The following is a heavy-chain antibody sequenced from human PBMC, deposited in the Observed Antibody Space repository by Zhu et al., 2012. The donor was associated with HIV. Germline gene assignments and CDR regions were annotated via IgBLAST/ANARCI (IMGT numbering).Heavy chain of an antibody. D-gene: IGHD2-21*02. CDR3: ARGQDVSYCGSDCYSNWFDP. CDR2: IYHSGNT. V-gene: IGHV4-38-2*01. CDR1: GYSISSGYY. J-gene: IGHJ5*02. Sequence: QVQLQESGPGLVKPSETLSLTCAVSGYSISSGYYWGWIRQPPGKGLEWIASIYHSGNTFYSPSLKSRVTMSVDASENQFSLKLSSVTAADTAVYYCARGQDVSYCGSDCYSNWFDPWGQGTLVTVSS.